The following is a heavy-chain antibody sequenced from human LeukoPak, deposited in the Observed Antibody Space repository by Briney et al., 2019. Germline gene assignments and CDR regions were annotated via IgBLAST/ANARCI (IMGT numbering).Heavy chain of an antibody. CDR2: INPNSGGT. J-gene: IGHJ4*02. V-gene: IGHV1-2*02. CDR3: AREPNNYYDSSGYSG. D-gene: IGHD3-22*01. CDR1: GYTFTCYY. Sequence: ASVKVSCKASGYTFTCYYMHWVRQAPGQGLEWMGWINPNSGGTNYAQKFQGRVTMTRDTSISTAYMELSRLRSDDTAVYYCAREPNNYYDSSGYSGWGQGTLVTVSS.